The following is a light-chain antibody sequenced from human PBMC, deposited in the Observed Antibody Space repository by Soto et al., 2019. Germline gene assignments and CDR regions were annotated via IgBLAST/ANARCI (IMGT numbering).Light chain of an antibody. V-gene: IGKV3D-15*01. J-gene: IGKJ4*01. CDR1: QSVSSN. Sequence: EVVMTQSPATLSLSPGERATLSCRASQSVSSNLAWYQQKPGQAPRLLIYGASTRATVIPARFSGSGSGTEFTLSISSLQSEDFAVYYCQQYNNWPLTFGGGTKV. CDR2: GAS. CDR3: QQYNNWPLT.